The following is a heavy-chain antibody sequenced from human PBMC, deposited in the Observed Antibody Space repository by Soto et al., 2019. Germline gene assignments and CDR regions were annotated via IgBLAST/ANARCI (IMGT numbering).Heavy chain of an antibody. D-gene: IGHD4-17*01. CDR1: GGSFSGYY. V-gene: IGHV4-34*01. Sequence: SEMLSLTCAVYGGSFSGYYWSWIRQPPGKGLEWIGEINHSGSTNYNPSLKSRVTISVDTSKNQFSLKLSSVTAADTAVYYCARGADYGVDYWGPGTLVTVSS. CDR2: INHSGST. CDR3: ARGADYGVDY. J-gene: IGHJ4*02.